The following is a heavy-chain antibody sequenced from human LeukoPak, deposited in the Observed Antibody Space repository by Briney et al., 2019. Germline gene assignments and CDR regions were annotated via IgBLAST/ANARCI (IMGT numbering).Heavy chain of an antibody. D-gene: IGHD2-2*01. Sequence: PSETLSLTCAVYGGSFSGYYWSWIRQPPGKGLEWIGSIYYSGSTYYNPSLKSRVTISVDTSKNQFSLKLNSVSAADTAVYYCARLTVPLRFDPWGQGTLVTVSS. CDR1: GGSFSGYY. CDR2: IYYSGST. CDR3: ARLTVPLRFDP. J-gene: IGHJ5*02. V-gene: IGHV4-34*01.